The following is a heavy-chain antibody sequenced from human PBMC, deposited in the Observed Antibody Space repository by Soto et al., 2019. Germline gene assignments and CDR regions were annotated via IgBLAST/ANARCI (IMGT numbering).Heavy chain of an antibody. D-gene: IGHD6-13*01. CDR1: GGSVSSGSYY. CDR3: ARAEAAAGHFDY. CDR2: IYYSGST. J-gene: IGHJ4*02. V-gene: IGHV4-61*01. Sequence: RSLTCTVSGGSVSSGSYYWSWIRQPPGKGLEWIGYIYYSGSTNYNPSLKSRVTISVDTSKNQFSLKLSSVTAADTAVYYCARAEAAAGHFDYWGQGTLVTVSS.